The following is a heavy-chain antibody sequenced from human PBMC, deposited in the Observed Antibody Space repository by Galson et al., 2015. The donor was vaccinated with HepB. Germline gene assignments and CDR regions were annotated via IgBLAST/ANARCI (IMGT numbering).Heavy chain of an antibody. J-gene: IGHJ3*01. Sequence: PALVKPTQTLTLTCTFSGFSLNSREPRVSWIRQPPGKALEWLARIEWGNKKFYSASLKTRLTISKDTPKNQVVLTLTNVDPVDTATYYCVRIGPAAVDSWGHGTLVTVSS. CDR1: GFSLNSREPR. D-gene: IGHD6-13*01. V-gene: IGHV2-70*04. CDR3: VRIGPAAVDS. CDR2: IEWGNKK.